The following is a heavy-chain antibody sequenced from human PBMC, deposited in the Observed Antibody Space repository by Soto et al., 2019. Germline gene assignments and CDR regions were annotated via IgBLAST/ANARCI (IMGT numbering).Heavy chain of an antibody. D-gene: IGHD3-3*01. CDR2: IYYSGST. J-gene: IGHJ6*02. V-gene: IGHV4-31*03. CDR3: ARDRVFWSGYSQEDIGYYYYGMDV. CDR1: GGSISSGGYY. Sequence: PSETLSLTCTVSGGSISSGGYYWSWIRQHPGKGLEWIGYIYYSGSTYYNPSLKSRVTISVDTSKNQFSLKLSSVTAADTAVYYCARDRVFWSGYSQEDIGYYYYGMDVWGQGTTVTVSS.